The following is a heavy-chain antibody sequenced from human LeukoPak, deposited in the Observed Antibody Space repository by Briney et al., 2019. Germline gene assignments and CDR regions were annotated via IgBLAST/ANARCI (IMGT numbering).Heavy chain of an antibody. J-gene: IGHJ3*02. Sequence: SETLSLTCTVSGGSISSYYWSWIRQPPGKGLEWIGYIYYSGSTNYNPSLKSRVTVSVDTSKNQFSLKLSSVTAADTAVYYCARVPSYYYDSSGLGAFDIWGQGTMVTVSS. CDR3: ARVPSYYYDSSGLGAFDI. V-gene: IGHV4-59*01. CDR1: GGSISSYY. D-gene: IGHD3-22*01. CDR2: IYYSGST.